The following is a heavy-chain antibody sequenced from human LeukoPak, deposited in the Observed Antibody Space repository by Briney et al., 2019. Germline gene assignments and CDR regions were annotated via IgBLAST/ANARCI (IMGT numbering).Heavy chain of an antibody. CDR3: AREDIVVVPGYYYYYMDV. Sequence: PGGSLRLSCAASGFTFSSYWMTWVRQAPGKGLEWAANIKQDGSENYYVDSVKGRFTISRDNAKNSLYLQMNSLRAEDTAVYYCAREDIVVVPGYYYYYMDVWGKGTTVTVSS. D-gene: IGHD2-2*01. J-gene: IGHJ6*03. V-gene: IGHV3-7*01. CDR2: IKQDGSEN. CDR1: GFTFSSYW.